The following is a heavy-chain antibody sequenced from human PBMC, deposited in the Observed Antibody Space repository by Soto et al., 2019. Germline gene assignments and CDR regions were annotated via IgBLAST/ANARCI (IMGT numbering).Heavy chain of an antibody. Sequence: QVLLVESGGGLVKPGGSLRLSCAASGFTFSDYYMSWIRQAPGKGLEWISYISRSASTIYYADSVKGRFTISRDNAKNSLYLQMNSLRAEDTAVYYCARKPYSSSWSDYWGQGTLVTVSS. J-gene: IGHJ4*02. CDR3: ARKPYSSSWSDY. D-gene: IGHD6-13*01. CDR2: ISRSASTI. V-gene: IGHV3-11*01. CDR1: GFTFSDYY.